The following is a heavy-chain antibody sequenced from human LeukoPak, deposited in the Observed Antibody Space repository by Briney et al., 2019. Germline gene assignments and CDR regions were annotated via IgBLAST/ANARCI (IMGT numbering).Heavy chain of an antibody. J-gene: IGHJ4*02. CDR3: AKDGPDRSLYYFDY. CDR2: ISSSGSTI. Sequence: PGGSLRLSCAASGFTFSSYEMNWVRQAPGKGLEWVSYISSSGSTIYYADSVKGRFTISRDNAKNTLYLQMNSLRAEDTAVYYCAKDGPDRSLYYFDYWGQGTLVTVSS. D-gene: IGHD6-19*01. CDR1: GFTFSSYE. V-gene: IGHV3-48*03.